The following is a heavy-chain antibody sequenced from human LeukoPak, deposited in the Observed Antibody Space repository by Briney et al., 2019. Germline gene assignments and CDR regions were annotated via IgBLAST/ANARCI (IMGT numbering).Heavy chain of an antibody. Sequence: GGSLRLSCAASGFTFSSYGMHWVRQAPGKGLEWVAVISYDGGNKYYADSVKGRFTISRDNSKNTLYLQMNSLRAEDTAVYYCSSSGYFDYWGQGTLVTVSS. D-gene: IGHD3-22*01. CDR3: SSSGYFDY. CDR2: ISYDGGNK. V-gene: IGHV3-30*03. J-gene: IGHJ4*02. CDR1: GFTFSSYG.